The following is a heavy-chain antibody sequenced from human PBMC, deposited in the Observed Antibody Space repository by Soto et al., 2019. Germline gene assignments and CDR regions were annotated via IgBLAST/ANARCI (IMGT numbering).Heavy chain of an antibody. CDR3: VRALGSRFMEWPRFDP. CDR1: GSSISSGDYY. CDR2: ISYRGTT. D-gene: IGHD3-3*01. V-gene: IGHV4-30-4*01. Sequence: QVQLQESGPGMVKPSQTLSLTCTVSGSSISSGDYYWSWLRQPPGNGLEWIAYISYRGTTYYNPSLNSRVTRSVDTSKNQFSLKLNSVNAADTAVYYCVRALGSRFMEWPRFDPWGQGTLVTVSS. J-gene: IGHJ5*02.